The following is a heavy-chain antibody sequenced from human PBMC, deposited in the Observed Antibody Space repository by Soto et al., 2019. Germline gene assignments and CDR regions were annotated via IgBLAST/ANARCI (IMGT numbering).Heavy chain of an antibody. CDR1: GFTFSSYG. J-gene: IGHJ5*02. CDR2: IWYDGSNK. D-gene: IGHD3-22*01. V-gene: IGHV3-33*01. Sequence: PGGSLRLSCAASGFTFSSYGMHWVRQAPGKGLEWVAVIWYDGSNKYYADSVKGRFTISRDNSKNTLYLQMNSLRAEDTAVYYCAREKGSGYHNWFDPWGQGTLDTVSS. CDR3: AREKGSGYHNWFDP.